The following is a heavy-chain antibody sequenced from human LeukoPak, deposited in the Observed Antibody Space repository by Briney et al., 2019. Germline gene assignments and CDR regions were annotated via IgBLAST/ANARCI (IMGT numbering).Heavy chain of an antibody. CDR1: GFTFSSYG. CDR3: AKTGSRAQGGLDY. CDR2: IRYDGSNK. Sequence: PGGSLRLSCAASGFTFSSYGMHWVRQAPGKGLEWVAFIRYDGSNKFYADSVRGRFIISRDNSKNTLYLQLNSLRAEDMAVYYCAKTGSRAQGGLDYWGQGTLVTVSS. V-gene: IGHV3-30*02. J-gene: IGHJ4*02. D-gene: IGHD3-10*01.